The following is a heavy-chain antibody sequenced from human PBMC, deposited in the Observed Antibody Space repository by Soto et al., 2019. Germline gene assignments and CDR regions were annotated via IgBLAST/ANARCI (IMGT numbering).Heavy chain of an antibody. V-gene: IGHV2-5*02. CDR1: GFSLSTSGVG. D-gene: IGHD3-9*01. Sequence: QITLKESGPTLVKPTQTLTLTCTFSGFSLSTSGVGVGWIRQPPGKALEWLALIYWDDDKRYSPSLKSRLTXTXVXCNSLLVLTMTNMDPVDTATYYYAPSITAGTLRFDYWGPGTLVTLSS. CDR3: APSITAGTLRFDY. J-gene: IGHJ4*02. CDR2: IYWDDDK.